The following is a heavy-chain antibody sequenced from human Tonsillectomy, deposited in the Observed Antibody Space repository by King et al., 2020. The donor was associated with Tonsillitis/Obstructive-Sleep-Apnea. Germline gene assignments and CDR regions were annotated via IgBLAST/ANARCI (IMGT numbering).Heavy chain of an antibody. CDR3: ASAGGYYSAMDV. Sequence: VQLVESGAEVKKPGESLRISCTGSGYSFTSYWIIWVRQMPGKGLEWMGRIDPSDSYTDYSPSFQGHVTISADKSISTAYLQWSSLKASDTAMYYCASAGGYYSAMDVWGHGTTVTVSS. CDR2: IDPSDSYT. D-gene: IGHD3-10*01. V-gene: IGHV5-10-1*01. J-gene: IGHJ6*02. CDR1: GYSFTSYW.